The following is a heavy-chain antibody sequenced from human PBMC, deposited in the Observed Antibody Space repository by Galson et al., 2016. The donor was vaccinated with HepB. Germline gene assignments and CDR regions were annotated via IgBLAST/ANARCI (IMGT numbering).Heavy chain of an antibody. CDR1: GFKFSTYA. J-gene: IGHJ4*02. CDR2: ISCEGSNR. CDR3: ARARASGGTFYLFDF. V-gene: IGHV3-30*04. D-gene: IGHD2-15*01. Sequence: SLRLSCATRGFKFSTYAMHWVRQAPGKGPEWMAVISCEGSNRYYADSVQGRFTISRDNSKNTVYLQMNTLRPEDTAVFYCARARASGGTFYLFDFWGQGTLVTVSS.